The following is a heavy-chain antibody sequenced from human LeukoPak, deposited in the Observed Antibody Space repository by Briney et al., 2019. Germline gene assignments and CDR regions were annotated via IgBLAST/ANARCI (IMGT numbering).Heavy chain of an antibody. CDR2: TKPDGSEK. J-gene: IGHJ5*01. CDR3: VRGGTYWTVS. V-gene: IGHV3-7*01. Sequence: PGGSLSLSCAASGFVFSASYMSWVRKAPGKGLEWVATTKPDGSEKYHVDSVSGRFTISRDNTNVSLFLQMNSLRVDDTAVYYCVRGGTYWTVSWGQGTLVNVS. CDR1: GFVFSASY.